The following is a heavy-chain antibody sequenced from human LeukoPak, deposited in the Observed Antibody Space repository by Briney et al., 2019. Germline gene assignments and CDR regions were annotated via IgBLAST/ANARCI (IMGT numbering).Heavy chain of an antibody. V-gene: IGHV3-74*01. CDR3: VRSLRSADS. Sequence: GGSLRLSCEASGFTFSNYWMHWVRQPPGKGLMWVSQISTDGSQTFYADSVKGRFTISRDNAKNTLFLQMDSLRPEDTAVYYCVRSLRSADSWGQGTLVTVSS. J-gene: IGHJ5*01. CDR2: ISTDGSQT. CDR1: GFTFSNYW.